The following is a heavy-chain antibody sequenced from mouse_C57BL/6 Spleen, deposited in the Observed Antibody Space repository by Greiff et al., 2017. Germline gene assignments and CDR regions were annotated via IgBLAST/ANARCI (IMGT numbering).Heavy chain of an antibody. CDR2: ISGGGGNT. D-gene: IGHD2-1*01. V-gene: IGHV5-9*01. Sequence: EVQLLESGGGLVKPGGSLKLSCAASGFTFSSYTMSWVRQTPEKRLEWVATISGGGGNTYYPDSVKGRFTISRDNAKNTLYLQMSSLRSEDTALYYWASLNGNYVYYFDYWGQGTTLTVSS. CDR1: GFTFSSYT. CDR3: ASLNGNYVYYFDY. J-gene: IGHJ2*01.